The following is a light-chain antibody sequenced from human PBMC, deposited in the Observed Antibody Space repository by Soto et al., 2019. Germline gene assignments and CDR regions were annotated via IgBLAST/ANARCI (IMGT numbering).Light chain of an antibody. Sequence: VVMTQSPATLSVSPWERATLSCRASQTVSRNLAWYQQRPGQAPRLLIYDISNRATGVPARFSGSGSETEFTLTIRSLQSEDFAVYFCQQYNNWPSFGQGHDWRL. CDR2: DIS. CDR3: QQYNNWPS. J-gene: IGKJ5*01. CDR1: QTVSRN. V-gene: IGKV3-15*01.